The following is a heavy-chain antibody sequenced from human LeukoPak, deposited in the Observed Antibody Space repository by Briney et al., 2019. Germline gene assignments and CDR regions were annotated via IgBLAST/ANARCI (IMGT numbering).Heavy chain of an antibody. CDR2: INPSGGST. CDR3: ARGHPNYYFDY. CDR1: GYTFTSYY. D-gene: IGHD2-8*01. V-gene: IGHV1-46*01. Sequence: ASVRVSCKASGYTFTSYYMHWVRQAPGQGLEWMGIINPSGGSTSYVQKFQGRVTMTRDTSTSTVYMELSSLRSEDTAVYYCARGHPNYYFDYWGQGTLVTVSS. J-gene: IGHJ4*02.